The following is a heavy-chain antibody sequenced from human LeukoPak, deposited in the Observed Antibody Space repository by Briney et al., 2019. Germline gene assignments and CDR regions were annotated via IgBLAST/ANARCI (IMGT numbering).Heavy chain of an antibody. CDR2: TYTSGST. D-gene: IGHD2-8*01. V-gene: IGHV4-61*02. J-gene: IGHJ5*02. CDR1: GVSLGSGSYS. CDR3: ARAGYCMNGVSYTGSVP. Sequence: SQTLSLTCTVSGVSLGSGSYSWGWIRQPPGRGLECFGRTYTSGSTHYNPSLKSRVTISVDTSKNQFSLKLSSVTAADTAVYYCARAGYCMNGVSYTGSVPWGQGTLVIVSS.